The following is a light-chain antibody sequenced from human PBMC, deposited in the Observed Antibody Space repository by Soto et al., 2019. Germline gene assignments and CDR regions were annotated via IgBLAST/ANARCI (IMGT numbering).Light chain of an antibody. CDR1: SSNIGNNY. CDR2: DNN. Sequence: QSVLTQPPSVSAAPGQKVTISFSGGSSNIGNNYVSWYQQVAGPAHKLLLVDNNKLPSGIPDRFSGSKSGTSATLDIAELQNGDAADYYCATWESSLSAWLLCGGNKLNV. J-gene: IGLJ3*02. V-gene: IGLV1-51*01. CDR3: ATWESSLSAWL.